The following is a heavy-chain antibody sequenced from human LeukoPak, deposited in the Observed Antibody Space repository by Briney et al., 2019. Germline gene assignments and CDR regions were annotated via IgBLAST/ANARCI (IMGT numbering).Heavy chain of an antibody. V-gene: IGHV3-21*01. CDR3: ARLTYDSSGAYDALDI. D-gene: IGHD3-22*01. J-gene: IGHJ3*02. Sequence: GGSLRLSCAASGFTFSSYSMNWVRQAPGKGLEWVSSISSSSSYIYYADSVKGRFTISRDNAKNSLYLQMNSLRAEDTAVYYCARLTYDSSGAYDALDIWGQGTMVTVSS. CDR1: GFTFSSYS. CDR2: ISSSSSYI.